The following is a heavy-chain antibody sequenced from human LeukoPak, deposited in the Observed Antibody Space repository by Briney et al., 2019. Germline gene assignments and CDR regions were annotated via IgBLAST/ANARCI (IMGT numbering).Heavy chain of an antibody. CDR1: GYTFTSYY. D-gene: IGHD6-13*01. Sequence: SVKVSCKASGYTFTSYYMHWVRQAPGQGLEWMGGIIPIFGTANYAQKFQGRVTITTDESTSTAYMELSSLRSEDTAVYYCARDHSSSWSYAFDIWGQGTMVTVSS. CDR2: IIPIFGTA. V-gene: IGHV1-69*05. CDR3: ARDHSSSWSYAFDI. J-gene: IGHJ3*02.